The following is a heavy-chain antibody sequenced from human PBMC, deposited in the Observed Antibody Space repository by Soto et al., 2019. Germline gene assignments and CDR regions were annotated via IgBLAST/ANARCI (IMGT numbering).Heavy chain of an antibody. V-gene: IGHV3-23*01. J-gene: IGHJ6*02. D-gene: IGHD2-21*01. Sequence: PGGSLRLSCAASGFTFSSYAMSWVRQAPGKGLEWVSAISGSGGSTYYADSVKGRFTISRDNAKNSLYLQMNSLRAEDTAVYYCARAGFPPAGMDVWGQGTTVTVSS. CDR1: GFTFSSYA. CDR2: ISGSGGST. CDR3: ARAGFPPAGMDV.